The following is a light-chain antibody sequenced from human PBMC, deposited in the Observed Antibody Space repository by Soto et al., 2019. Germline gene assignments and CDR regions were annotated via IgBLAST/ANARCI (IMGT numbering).Light chain of an antibody. CDR2: EVT. CDR3: GSYTSTYVRI. Sequence: QSALTQPASVSWSPGHSITIACTGTSSDVGRYNYVSWYQQYPGRAPKLIIYEVTNRPSGVSDRFSGSKSGNVASLTISGLQAAEEADYYCGSYTSTYVRIFGTGTKVTVL. V-gene: IGLV2-14*01. J-gene: IGLJ1*01. CDR1: SSDVGRYNY.